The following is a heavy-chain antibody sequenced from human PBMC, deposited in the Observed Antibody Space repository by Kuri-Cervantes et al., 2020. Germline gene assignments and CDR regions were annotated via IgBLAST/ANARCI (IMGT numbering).Heavy chain of an antibody. D-gene: IGHD6-13*01. CDR1: GFTFSSYS. Sequence: LSLTCAASGFTFSSYSMNWVRQAPGKGLEWVSSISSSSSYIYYADSVKGRFTISRDNAKNSLYLQMNSLRAEDTAVYYCAELVKGEGGMDVWGQGTTVTVSS. CDR2: ISSSSSYI. V-gene: IGHV3-21*01. CDR3: AELVKGEGGMDV. J-gene: IGHJ6*02.